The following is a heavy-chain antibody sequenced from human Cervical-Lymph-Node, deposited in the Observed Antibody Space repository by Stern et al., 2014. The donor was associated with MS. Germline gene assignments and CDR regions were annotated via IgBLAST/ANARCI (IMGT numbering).Heavy chain of an antibody. D-gene: IGHD5-18*01. V-gene: IGHV5-51*03. CDR3: ATAPPRGYTYGNF. CDR2: IYLGDSDT. CDR1: GYSFSNYW. J-gene: IGHJ4*02. Sequence: EVQLVGSGTEVKKPGESLKISCKGSGYSFSNYWIGWVRQMPGKGLEWIGIIYLGDSDTTYSPSFQGQVTIAADKSINTAYLQWSSLKASDTAIYYCATAPPRGYTYGNFWGQGTLVTVSS.